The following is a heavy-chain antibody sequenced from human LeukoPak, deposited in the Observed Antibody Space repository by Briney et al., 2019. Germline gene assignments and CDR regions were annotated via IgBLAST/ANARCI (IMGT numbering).Heavy chain of an antibody. V-gene: IGHV3-7*01. CDR2: IKRDGSQK. J-gene: IGHJ5*02. CDR3: ARLGLEVGGPNWFDP. CDR1: GFTVSSNY. Sequence: GGSLRLSCAASGFTVSSNYMSWVRQAPGKGLEWVAHIKRDGSQKYYLDSVKGRSTISRDNAKNSLYLQMNSLRVEDTAVYYCARLGLEVGGPNWFDPWGQGTLVTVSS. D-gene: IGHD1-1*01.